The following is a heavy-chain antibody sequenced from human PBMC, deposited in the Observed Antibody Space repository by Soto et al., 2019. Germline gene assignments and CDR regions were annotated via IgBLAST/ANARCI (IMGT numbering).Heavy chain of an antibody. Sequence: VQLVESGGGVVQPGRSLRLSCAASGFTFSSYAMHWVRQAPGKGLEWVAVISYDGSNKYYADSVKGRFTISRDNSKNTLYLQMNSLRAEDTAVYYCARGGHYYDSSGYYSNYGMDVWGQGTTVTVSS. J-gene: IGHJ6*02. D-gene: IGHD3-22*01. V-gene: IGHV3-30-3*01. CDR3: ARGGHYYDSSGYYSNYGMDV. CDR2: ISYDGSNK. CDR1: GFTFSSYA.